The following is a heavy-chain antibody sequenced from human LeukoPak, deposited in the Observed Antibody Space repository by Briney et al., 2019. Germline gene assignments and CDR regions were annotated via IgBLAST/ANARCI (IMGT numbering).Heavy chain of an antibody. V-gene: IGHV1-69*13. Sequence: SVKVSCKASGGTFSSYAISWVRQAPGQGLEWMGGIIPIFGTANYAQKFQGRVTITADESTSTAYMELSSLRSEDTAVYYCARDLINGDTAMVLDYWGQGTLVTVSS. J-gene: IGHJ4*02. CDR1: GGTFSSYA. CDR3: ARDLINGDTAMVLDY. D-gene: IGHD5-18*01. CDR2: IIPIFGTA.